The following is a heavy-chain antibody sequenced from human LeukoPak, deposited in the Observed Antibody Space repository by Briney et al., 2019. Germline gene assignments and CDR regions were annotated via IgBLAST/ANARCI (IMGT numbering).Heavy chain of an antibody. D-gene: IGHD2-2*01. CDR1: GGSISSYY. J-gene: IGHJ3*02. V-gene: IGHV4-4*07. CDR2: IYTSGST. Sequence: SETLSLTCTVSGGSISSYYWSWIRQPAGKGLEWIARIYTSGSTNYNPSLKSRVTMSVDTSKNQFSLKLSSVTAADTAVYYCARWCSSTSCYAAFDIWGQGTMVTVSS. CDR3: ARWCSSTSCYAAFDI.